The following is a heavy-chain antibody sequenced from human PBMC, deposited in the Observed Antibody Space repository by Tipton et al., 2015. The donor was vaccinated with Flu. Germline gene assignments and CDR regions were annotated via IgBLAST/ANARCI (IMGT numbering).Heavy chain of an antibody. Sequence: GSLRLSCAASGFTFSSYSMNWVRQAPGKGLEWVSSISSSSSNTYYADSVKDRFTISRDNAKNSLYLQMNSLRAEDTAVYYCARAEITVAGQLRYYFDDWGKGTLVTVSS. J-gene: IGHJ4*02. CDR3: ARAEITVAGQLRYYFDD. CDR1: GFTFSSYS. CDR2: ISSSSSNT. V-gene: IGHV3-21*01. D-gene: IGHD6-19*01.